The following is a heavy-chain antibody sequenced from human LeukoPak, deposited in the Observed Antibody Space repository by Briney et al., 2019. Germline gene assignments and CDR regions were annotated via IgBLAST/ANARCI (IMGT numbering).Heavy chain of an antibody. D-gene: IGHD2-2*01. V-gene: IGHV3-30-3*01. CDR2: ISYDGSNK. CDR1: GFTFSSYA. Sequence: GGSLRLSCAASGFTFSSYAMHWVRQAPGKGLEWVAVISYDGSNKYYADSVKGRFTISRDNSKNTLYLQMNSLRAEDTAVYYCARVCSSTSCSDYYYYYMDVWGKGTTVTVSS. J-gene: IGHJ6*03. CDR3: ARVCSSTSCSDYYYYYMDV.